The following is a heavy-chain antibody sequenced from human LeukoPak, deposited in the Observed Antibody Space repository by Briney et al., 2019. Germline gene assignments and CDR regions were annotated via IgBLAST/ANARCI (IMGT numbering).Heavy chain of an antibody. CDR1: GYSISSGYY. D-gene: IGHD3-10*01. J-gene: IGHJ5*02. V-gene: IGHV4-38-2*02. Sequence: SETLSLTCTVSGYSISSGYYWGWIRQSPGKGLEWIEIISHSGSTYDNPSLKSRVTISLDTSKNQISLRLRSVTAADTAIYYCARGGYYGSGNDFRFDPWGQGTLVTVSS. CDR2: ISHSGST. CDR3: ARGGYYGSGNDFRFDP.